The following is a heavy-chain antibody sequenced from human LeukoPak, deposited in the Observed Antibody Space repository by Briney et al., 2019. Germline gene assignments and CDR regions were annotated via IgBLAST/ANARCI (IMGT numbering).Heavy chain of an antibody. CDR2: IWHDGSNT. V-gene: IGHV3-33*01. J-gene: IGHJ3*02. Sequence: GGSLRLSCAASGFTFNTYGMNWVRQAPGKGLEWVAVIWHDGSNTHYADSVKGRFTISRDNSKNTLYLQMNSLRAEDTAVYYCARDEGIAAAGDAFDIWGQGTMVTVSS. CDR3: ARDEGIAAAGDAFDI. D-gene: IGHD6-13*01. CDR1: GFTFNTYG.